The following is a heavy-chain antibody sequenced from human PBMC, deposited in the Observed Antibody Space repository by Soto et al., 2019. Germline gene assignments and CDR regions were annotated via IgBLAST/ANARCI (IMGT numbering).Heavy chain of an antibody. V-gene: IGHV4-61*01. CDR3: ARDAAGYGGYGDY. D-gene: IGHD5-12*01. Sequence: SETLSLTCTVSGGSVSSGNYYWSWIRLPPGKGLEWIGYIYYSGSTNYNPSLKSRVTISIDTSKNQFSLRLSSVTAADTAVYYCARDAAGYGGYGDYWGQGTLVTVSS. CDR1: GGSVSSGNYY. CDR2: IYYSGST. J-gene: IGHJ4*02.